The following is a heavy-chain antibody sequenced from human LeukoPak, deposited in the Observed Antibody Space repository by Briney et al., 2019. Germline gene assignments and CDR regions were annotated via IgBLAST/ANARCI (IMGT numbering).Heavy chain of an antibody. CDR1: GFSVSSQA. D-gene: IGHD1-7*01. J-gene: IGHJ3*02. V-gene: IGHV3-30-3*01. CDR2: ISHDAGSQ. CDR3: ARVPQNFAVQGLDI. Sequence: GGSLRLSCVASGFSVSSQALHWVRQASGKGLEWVAVISHDAGSQLYADSVRGRFTISKHSSNNTVYLQMNDLRPEDTAVYYCARVPQNFAVQGLDIWGQGTMVTVSS.